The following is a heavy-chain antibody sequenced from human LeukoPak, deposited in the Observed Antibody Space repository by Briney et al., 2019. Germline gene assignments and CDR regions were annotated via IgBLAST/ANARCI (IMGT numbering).Heavy chain of an antibody. D-gene: IGHD3-22*01. CDR2: ISGSGGST. CDR3: AKVGPSDSSGYYLFDY. CDR1: GFTFSSYA. J-gene: IGHJ4*02. V-gene: IGHV3-23*01. Sequence: GGSLRLSCAASGFTFSSYAMSWVRQAPGKGLEWVSAISGSGGSTYYADSVKGRFTISRDNSKNTLYLQMNSLRAEDTAVYYCAKVGPSDSSGYYLFDYWGQGTLVTVSS.